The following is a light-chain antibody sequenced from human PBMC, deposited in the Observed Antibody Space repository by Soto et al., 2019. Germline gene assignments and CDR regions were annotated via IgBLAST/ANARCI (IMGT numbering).Light chain of an antibody. V-gene: IGKV1-6*01. J-gene: IGKJ1*01. CDR3: LQDYNYPRT. CDR1: QGIRYD. CDR2: AAS. Sequence: IHRTHAPSSLSASVGDRVTITFRASQGIRYDLGWYQQKPGKAPKLLIYAASSLQSGVPSRFSGSGSGTEFTLTISSLQPEDFATYYCLQDYNYPRTFGQGTKVDIK.